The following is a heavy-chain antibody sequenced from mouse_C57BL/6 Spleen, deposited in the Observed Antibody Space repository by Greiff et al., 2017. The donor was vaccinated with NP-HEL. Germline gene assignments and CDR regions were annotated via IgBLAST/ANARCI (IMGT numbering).Heavy chain of an antibody. CDR2: ISDGGSYT. J-gene: IGHJ2*01. Sequence: EVQLQESGGGLVKPGGSLKLSCAASGFTFSSYAMSWVRQTPEKRLEWVATISDGGSYTYYPDNVKGRFTISRDNAKNNLYLQMSHLKSEDTAMYYCARVTTVVATPFDYWGQGTTLTVSS. CDR1: GFTFSSYA. CDR3: ARVTTVVATPFDY. V-gene: IGHV5-4*01. D-gene: IGHD1-1*01.